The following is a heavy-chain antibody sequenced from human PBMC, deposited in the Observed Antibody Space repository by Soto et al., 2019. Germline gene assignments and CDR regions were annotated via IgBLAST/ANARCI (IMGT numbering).Heavy chain of an antibody. CDR3: PGGDGARYDGNGYLGRH. J-gene: IGHJ4*02. Sequence: EVQLVESGGGLVQPGESLTLSCAASGFTFSSYWMHWVRQAPGKGLVWVARIKSDGSGTYYADSVKGRLTISRDNAKNRLYLQRNSLRVEHTAVYFCPGGDGARYDGNGYLGRHWGQGTLVTVSS. CDR1: GFTFSSYW. V-gene: IGHV3-74*01. D-gene: IGHD3-22*01. CDR2: IKSDGSGT.